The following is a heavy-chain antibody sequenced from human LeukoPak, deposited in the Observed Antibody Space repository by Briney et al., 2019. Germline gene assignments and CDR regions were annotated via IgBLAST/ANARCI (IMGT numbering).Heavy chain of an antibody. CDR3: ARDCSSTSCYTLDY. J-gene: IGHJ4*02. V-gene: IGHV3-7*01. CDR1: GFTFSSYA. D-gene: IGHD2-2*02. CDR2: IKQDGSEK. Sequence: GGSLRLSCAASGFTFSSYAIHWVRQAPGKGLEWVANIKQDGSEKYYVDSVKGRFTISRDNAKNSLYLQMNSLRAEDTAVYYCARDCSSTSCYTLDYWGQGTLVTVSS.